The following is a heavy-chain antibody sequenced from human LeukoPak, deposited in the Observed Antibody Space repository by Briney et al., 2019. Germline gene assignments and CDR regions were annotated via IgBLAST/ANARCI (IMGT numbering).Heavy chain of an antibody. CDR2: IIPISGTA. V-gene: IGHV1-69*05. CDR3: ARGLQYQLLKALGYYYMDV. D-gene: IGHD2-2*01. J-gene: IGHJ6*03. Sequence: SVKVSCKASGGTFSSHAIAWVRQAPGQGPEWMGGIIPISGTANYAQKFQGRVTISTDESTSTAYMELTSLTSDDTAVYYCARGLQYQLLKALGYYYMDVWGEGTTVTVSS. CDR1: GGTFSSHA.